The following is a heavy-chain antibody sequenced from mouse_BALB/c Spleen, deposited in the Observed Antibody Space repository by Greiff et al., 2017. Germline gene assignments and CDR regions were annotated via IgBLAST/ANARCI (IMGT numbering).Heavy chain of an antibody. CDR3: AKGTTATPYFDY. J-gene: IGHJ2*01. D-gene: IGHD1-2*01. V-gene: IGHV3-2*02. Sequence: DVKLQESGPGLVKPSQSLSLTCTVTGYSITSDYAWNWIRQFPGNKLEWMGYISYSGSTSYNPSLKSRISITRDTSKNQFFLQLNSVTTEDTATYYCAKGTTATPYFDYWGQGTTLTVSS. CDR2: ISYSGST. CDR1: GYSITSDYA.